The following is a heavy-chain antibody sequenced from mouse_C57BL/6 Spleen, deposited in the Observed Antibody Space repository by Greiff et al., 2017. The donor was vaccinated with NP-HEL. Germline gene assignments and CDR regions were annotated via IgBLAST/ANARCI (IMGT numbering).Heavy chain of an antibody. V-gene: IGHV1-69*01. CDR2: IDPSDSYT. J-gene: IGHJ4*01. CDR3: ARSRPSYYGSSYYAMDY. D-gene: IGHD1-1*01. Sequence: VQLQQPGAELVMPGASVKLSCKASGYTFTSYWMHWVKQRPGQGLEWIGEIDPSDSYTNYNQKFKGKSTLTVDKSSSTAYMQLSSLTSEDSAVYYCARSRPSYYGSSYYAMDYWGQGTSVTVSS. CDR1: GYTFTSYW.